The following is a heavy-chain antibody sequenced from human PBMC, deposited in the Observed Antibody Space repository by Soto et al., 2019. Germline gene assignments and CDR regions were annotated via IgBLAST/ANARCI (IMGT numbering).Heavy chain of an antibody. J-gene: IGHJ4*02. V-gene: IGHV3-30-3*01. Sequence: GGSLRLSCAASGFTFSSYAMHWVRQAPGKGLEWVAVISYDGSNKYYADSVKGRFTISRDNSKNTLYLQMNSLRAEDTAVYYCARAGEIFYYYDSSGYSWPFDYWGQGTLVTVS. CDR1: GFTFSSYA. D-gene: IGHD3-22*01. CDR3: ARAGEIFYYYDSSGYSWPFDY. CDR2: ISYDGSNK.